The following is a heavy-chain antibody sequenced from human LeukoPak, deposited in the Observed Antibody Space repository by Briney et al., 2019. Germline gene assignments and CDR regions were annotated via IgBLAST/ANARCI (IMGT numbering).Heavy chain of an antibody. CDR1: GYSFTSYW. Sequence: GDSLKISCKGSGYSFTSYWIGWVRQMPRKGLEWMGIIYPGDSDTRYSPSFQGQVTISADKSISTAYLQWSSLKASDTAMYYCARRIRRNDFLSGYYPYYFDYWGQGTLVNVSS. CDR3: ARRIRRNDFLSGYYPYYFDY. CDR2: IYPGDSDT. D-gene: IGHD3-3*01. J-gene: IGHJ4*02. V-gene: IGHV5-51*01.